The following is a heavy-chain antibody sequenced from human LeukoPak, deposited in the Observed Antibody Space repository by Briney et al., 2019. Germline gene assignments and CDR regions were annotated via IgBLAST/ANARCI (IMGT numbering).Heavy chain of an antibody. Sequence: SETLSLTCTVSGGSISSSSYYWGWIRQPPGKGLEWIGSIYYSGSTYYNPSLKSRVTISVDTSKNQFSLKLSPVTAADTAVYYCARLLRVGYCSTTSCNWFDPWGQGTLVTVSS. CDR1: GGSISSSSYY. CDR2: IYYSGST. D-gene: IGHD2-2*03. CDR3: ARLLRVGYCSTTSCNWFDP. J-gene: IGHJ5*02. V-gene: IGHV4-39*07.